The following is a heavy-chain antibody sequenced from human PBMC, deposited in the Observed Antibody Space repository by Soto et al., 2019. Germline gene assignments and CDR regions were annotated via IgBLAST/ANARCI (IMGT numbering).Heavy chain of an antibody. V-gene: IGHV1-2*04. J-gene: IGHJ3*02. CDR2: INPNSGGT. CDR3: ARDLCTNGVCYTYAFDI. CDR1: GYTFTGYY. Sequence: GASVKVSCKASGYTFTGYYMDWVRQAPGQGLEWMGWINPNSGGTNYAQKFQGWVTMTRDTSISTAYMELSRLRSDDTAVYYCARDLCTNGVCYTYAFDIWGQGTMVTVSS. D-gene: IGHD2-8*01.